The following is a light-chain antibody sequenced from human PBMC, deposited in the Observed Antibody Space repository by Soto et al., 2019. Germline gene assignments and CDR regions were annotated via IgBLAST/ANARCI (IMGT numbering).Light chain of an antibody. Sequence: EIVLTQFPDTLSLSPGERATLSCRASQSVGSSYLAWYQQRPGQAPRLLIYGASSRATGIPDRFNGSGSGTDFTLTISSLEPEDFAVYYCQQYGSSPRYSFGQGTKLEI. V-gene: IGKV3-20*01. CDR3: QQYGSSPRYS. CDR1: QSVGSSY. CDR2: GAS. J-gene: IGKJ2*03.